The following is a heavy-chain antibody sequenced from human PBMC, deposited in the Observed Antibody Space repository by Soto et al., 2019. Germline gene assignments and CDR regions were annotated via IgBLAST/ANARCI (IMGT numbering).Heavy chain of an antibody. J-gene: IGHJ6*03. V-gene: IGHV3-48*02. CDR3: ARDCGDIVLMVYYMDV. CDR1: GFTFSSYS. Sequence: GGSLRLSCAASGFTFSSYSMNWVRQAPGKGLEWVSYISSSSSTIYYADSVKGRFTISRDNAKNSLYLEMNSLRDEDTAVYYFARDCGDIVLMVYYMDVWGKGTTFTVSS. D-gene: IGHD2-8*01. CDR2: ISSSSSTI.